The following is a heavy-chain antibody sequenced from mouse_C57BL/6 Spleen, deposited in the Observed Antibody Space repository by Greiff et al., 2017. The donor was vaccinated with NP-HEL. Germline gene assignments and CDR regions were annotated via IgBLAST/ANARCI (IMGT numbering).Heavy chain of an antibody. CDR2: IDPSDSET. V-gene: IGHV1-52*01. CDR1: GYTFTSYW. CDR3: ARSKGYAMDY. J-gene: IGHJ4*01. Sequence: QVQLQQSGAELVRPGSSVKLSCKASGYTFTSYWMHWVKQRPIQGLEWIGNIDPSDSETHYNQKFKDKATLTVDKSSSTAYMQLSSLTSEDSAVYYCARSKGYAMDYWGQGTSVTVSS.